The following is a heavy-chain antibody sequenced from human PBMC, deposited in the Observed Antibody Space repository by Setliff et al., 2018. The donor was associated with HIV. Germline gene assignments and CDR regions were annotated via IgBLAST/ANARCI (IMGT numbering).Heavy chain of an antibody. Sequence: SETLSLTCTIFGGSFSNYRWSWIRQPAGRGLEWIGRIYRSGTTDYKPSLKSRVSMSLDTSRNQFSLKLTSVTAEDTAVYYCARDRHYSGSGSYGPWGPGILVTVSS. CDR3: ARDRHYSGSGSYGP. D-gene: IGHD3-10*01. CDR1: GGSFSNYR. J-gene: IGHJ5*02. V-gene: IGHV4-4*07. CDR2: IYRSGTT.